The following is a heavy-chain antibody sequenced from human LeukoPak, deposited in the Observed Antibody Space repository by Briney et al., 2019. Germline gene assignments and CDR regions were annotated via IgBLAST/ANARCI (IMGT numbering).Heavy chain of an antibody. J-gene: IGHJ5*02. D-gene: IGHD3-10*01. V-gene: IGHV3-21*01. CDR1: GFTFSSYS. CDR3: ARVRGGYYLS. Sequence: GGSLRLSCAASGFTFSSYSMNWVRHAPGEGLEWVSSISSSSSCIYYADSVQGRFTISRDTAKNSLYLQMNSLRAEDTAVYYCARVRGGYYLSWGQGTLVTVSS. CDR2: ISSSSSCI.